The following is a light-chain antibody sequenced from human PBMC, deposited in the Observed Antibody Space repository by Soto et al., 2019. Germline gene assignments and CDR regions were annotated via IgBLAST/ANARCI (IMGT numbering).Light chain of an antibody. CDR3: HQYNNWHA. J-gene: IGKJ4*01. V-gene: IGKV3-15*01. CDR2: GAS. Sequence: EIVMTQSPATLSVSPGERATLSCRASQSVRSNLAWYQQKPGQAPRLLIYGASTRATGIPARFSGSGSGTEFTLTISSLQSEDFGVYYCHQYNNWHAFGGGTKVEIK. CDR1: QSVRSN.